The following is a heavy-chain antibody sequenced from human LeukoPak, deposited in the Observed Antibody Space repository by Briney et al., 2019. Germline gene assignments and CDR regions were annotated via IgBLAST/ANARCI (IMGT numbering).Heavy chain of an antibody. CDR1: GFTFSSYG. V-gene: IGHV3-30*18. J-gene: IGHJ6*02. CDR3: AKEFDKAGYYYYGMDV. Sequence: PGGSLRLSCAASGFTFSSYGMHWVRQAPGKGLEWVAVISYDGSNKYYADSVKGRFTISRDNSKNTLYLQMNSLRAEDTAVYYCAKEFDKAGYYYYGMDVWGQGTTVTVSS. CDR2: ISYDGSNK. D-gene: IGHD3-10*01.